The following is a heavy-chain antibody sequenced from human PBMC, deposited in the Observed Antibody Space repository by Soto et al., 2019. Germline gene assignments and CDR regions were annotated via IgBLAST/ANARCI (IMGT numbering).Heavy chain of an antibody. CDR2: IIPIFGTA. Sequence: QVQLVQSGAEVKKPGSSVKVSCKASGGTFSSYAISWVRQAPGQGLEWMGGIIPIFGTANYAQKFQGRVTITADESTSTAYMELSSLRSEDTAVYYCARGARTAWLPTPLFDYWGQGTLVTVSS. CDR3: ARGARTAWLPTPLFDY. CDR1: GGTFSSYA. D-gene: IGHD5-12*01. V-gene: IGHV1-69*01. J-gene: IGHJ4*02.